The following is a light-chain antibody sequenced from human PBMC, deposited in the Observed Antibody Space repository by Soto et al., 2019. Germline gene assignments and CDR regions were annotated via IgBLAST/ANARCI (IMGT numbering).Light chain of an antibody. Sequence: SVLIHPASVSGSPGQSIAISCTGTSRDVGGSNYVSWYQHHPHRAPKLLIYEVNYRPSGVSIRFSGSKSGNTASLTISGLQAEDEADYYCSSYTSSNTLEVFGVGTKVTVL. CDR3: SSYTSSNTLEV. CDR1: SRDVGGSNY. J-gene: IGLJ1*01. V-gene: IGLV2-14*01. CDR2: EVN.